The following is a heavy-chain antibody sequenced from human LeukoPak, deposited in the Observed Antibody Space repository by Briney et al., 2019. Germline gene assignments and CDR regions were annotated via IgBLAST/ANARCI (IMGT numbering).Heavy chain of an antibody. CDR2: IWSDGSSQ. Sequence: GGSLRLSCAASGFTCSRYGMHWVRQAPGKGLEWVAVIWSDGSSQSYVDSVKGRFTISRDNSKKTLSLQMNSLRADDTAIYYCAKSGAMDVWGKGTTVTVSS. V-gene: IGHV3-33*03. CDR1: GFTCSRYG. CDR3: AKSGAMDV. J-gene: IGHJ6*03. D-gene: IGHD3-10*01.